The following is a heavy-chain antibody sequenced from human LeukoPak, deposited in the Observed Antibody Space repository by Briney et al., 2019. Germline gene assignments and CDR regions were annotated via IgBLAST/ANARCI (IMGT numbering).Heavy chain of an antibody. V-gene: IGHV3-11*01. J-gene: IGHJ4*02. CDR1: GFTFSDYY. CDR3: ARDRAANVDTAMGTLDY. Sequence: GGSLRLSCAASGFTFSDYYMSWIRQSPGKGLEWVSYISNSGSTIYYADSVKGRFTISRDNAKNSLYLHMNSLRAEDTAVYYCARDRAANVDTAMGTLDYWGQGTLVTVSS. CDR2: ISNSGSTI. D-gene: IGHD5-18*01.